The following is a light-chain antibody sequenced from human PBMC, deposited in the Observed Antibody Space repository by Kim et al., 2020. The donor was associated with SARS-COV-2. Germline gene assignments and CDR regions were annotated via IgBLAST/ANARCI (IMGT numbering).Light chain of an antibody. V-gene: IGLV3-19*01. CDR1: SLRNYY. CDR3: SSRDSSGSLVI. CDR2: TKD. Sequence: ALGQTVRIKGQGDSLRNYYAIWYQQKPGQAPIIVMYTKDKRPAGIPDRFSGSGSGDTTSLTITGAQAEDEGDYYCSSRDSSGSLVIFGGGTQLTVL. J-gene: IGLJ2*01.